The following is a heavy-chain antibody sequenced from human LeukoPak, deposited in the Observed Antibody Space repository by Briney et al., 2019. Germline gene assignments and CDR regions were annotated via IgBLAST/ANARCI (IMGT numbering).Heavy chain of an antibody. CDR2: IYTSGST. J-gene: IGHJ4*02. CDR3: ARDPQGATHFDY. D-gene: IGHD1-26*01. Sequence: KASQTLSLTCTVSGGSISSGSYYWSWIRQPAGKGLEWIGRIYTSGSTNYNPSLKSRVTISVDTSKNQFSLKLSSVTAADTVVYYCARDPQGATHFDYWGQGTLVTVSS. V-gene: IGHV4-61*02. CDR1: GGSISSGSYY.